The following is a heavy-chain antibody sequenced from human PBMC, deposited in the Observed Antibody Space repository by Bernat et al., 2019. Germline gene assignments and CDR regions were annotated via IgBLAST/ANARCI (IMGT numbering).Heavy chain of an antibody. Sequence: EQQLVESGGGLVQPGGSLRLSCAASGFTFSSHWMHWVRQAPGKGLVWVSRIDSDGSNRNYADSVKGRFTISRDNSKNTLYLQMNSLRAEDTAAYHCAKDLREWLLFFDNWGQGTLVTVSS. V-gene: IGHV3-74*01. CDR2: IDSDGSNR. D-gene: IGHD3-3*01. J-gene: IGHJ4*02. CDR1: GFTFSSHW. CDR3: AKDLREWLLFFDN.